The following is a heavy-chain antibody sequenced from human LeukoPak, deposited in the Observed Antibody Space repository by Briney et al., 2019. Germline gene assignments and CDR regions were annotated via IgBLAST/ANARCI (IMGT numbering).Heavy chain of an antibody. Sequence: SETLPLTCAVYGGSFSGYYWSWIRQPPGKALEGIGEINHSGSTNYNPSLKSRVTISVDTSKNQFSLKLSSVTGADTAVYYCARRYPRLVLRSPYYFDYWGQGTLVTVSS. CDR2: INHSGST. CDR3: ARRYPRLVLRSPYYFDY. J-gene: IGHJ4*02. V-gene: IGHV4-34*01. CDR1: GGSFSGYY. D-gene: IGHD1-26*01.